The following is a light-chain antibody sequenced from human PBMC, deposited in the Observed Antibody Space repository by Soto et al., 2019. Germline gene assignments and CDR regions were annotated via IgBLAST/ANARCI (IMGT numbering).Light chain of an antibody. J-gene: IGKJ1*01. V-gene: IGKV3-15*01. CDR1: QSVRSN. CDR2: GAS. CDR3: QQYNNWPPRT. Sequence: EIVMTQSPATLSVYQGDRATLSCRANQSVRSNLAWYQQRPGQAPRLLIYGASTRAAGVPARFSGSGSGTEFTLTISSLQSEDFAVYYCQQYNNWPPRTFGQGTKVAIK.